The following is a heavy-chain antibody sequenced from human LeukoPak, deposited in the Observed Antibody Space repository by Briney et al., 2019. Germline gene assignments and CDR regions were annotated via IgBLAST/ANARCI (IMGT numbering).Heavy chain of an antibody. J-gene: IGHJ4*02. CDR1: GYTFTSYA. Sequence: GASVNVSCKASGYTFTSYAMNWVRQAPGQGLEWMGWINTNTGNPTYAQGFTGRFVFSLDTSVSTAYLQISSLKAEDTAVYYCARGYSGYDFNNFDYWGQGTLVTVSS. CDR3: ARGYSGYDFNNFDY. CDR2: INTNTGNP. V-gene: IGHV7-4-1*02. D-gene: IGHD5-12*01.